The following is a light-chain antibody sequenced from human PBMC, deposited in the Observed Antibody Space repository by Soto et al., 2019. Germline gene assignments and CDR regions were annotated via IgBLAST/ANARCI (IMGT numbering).Light chain of an antibody. V-gene: IGKV2-28*01. CDR2: LGS. CDR1: QSLLHTDGYNY. CDR3: MQVLQTPHT. J-gene: IGKJ2*01. Sequence: DIVMTQSPLSLPVTPGEPASISCRSSQSLLHTDGYNYLDWYLQRPGQSPQLLIYLGSNRASGVPDRFSGSGSGTDLTLKISRVEAEDVGVYYCMQVLQTPHTFGQGTKLEIK.